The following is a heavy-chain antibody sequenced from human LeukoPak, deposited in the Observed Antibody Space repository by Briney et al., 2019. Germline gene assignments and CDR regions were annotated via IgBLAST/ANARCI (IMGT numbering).Heavy chain of an antibody. J-gene: IGHJ4*02. V-gene: IGHV3-74*01. Sequence: GGSLRLSCAASGLTFSSFWMHWVRQAPGKGLVWVSRISSDGSTTSYVDSVKGRFTISRDNAKNTLYLQMNSLRAEDTAVYYCARRSRHGYNLNYWGQGTLVT. CDR3: ARRSRHGYNLNY. D-gene: IGHD5-24*01. CDR1: GLTFSSFW. CDR2: ISSDGSTT.